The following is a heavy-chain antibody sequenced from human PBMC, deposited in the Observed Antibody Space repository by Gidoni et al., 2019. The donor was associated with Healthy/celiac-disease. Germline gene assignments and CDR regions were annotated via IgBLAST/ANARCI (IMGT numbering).Heavy chain of an antibody. CDR1: GGSISSYY. CDR2: IYYSGST. Sequence: QVQLQESGPGLVKPSEPLSLTCTVSGGSISSYYWSWIRQPPGKGLEWIGYIYYSGSTNYNPSLKSRVTISVDTSKNQFSLKLSSVTAADTAVYYCARDYYFDYWGQGTLVTVSS. J-gene: IGHJ4*02. CDR3: ARDYYFDY. V-gene: IGHV4-59*01.